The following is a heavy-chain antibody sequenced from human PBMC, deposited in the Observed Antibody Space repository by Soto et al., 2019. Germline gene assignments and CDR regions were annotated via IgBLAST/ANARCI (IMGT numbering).Heavy chain of an antibody. CDR3: AREVRFLEWLGMDV. J-gene: IGHJ6*02. CDR1: GFTFSSYA. D-gene: IGHD3-3*01. CDR2: ISYDGSNK. Sequence: GGSLRLCCAASGFTFSSYAMHWVRQAPGKGLEWVAVISYDGSNKYYADSVKGRFTISRENAKNSLYLQMNSLRAEDTAVYYCAREVRFLEWLGMDVWGQGTTVTVSS. V-gene: IGHV3-30*14.